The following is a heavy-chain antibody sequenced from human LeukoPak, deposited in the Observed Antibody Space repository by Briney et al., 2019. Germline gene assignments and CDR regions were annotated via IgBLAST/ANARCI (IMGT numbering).Heavy chain of an antibody. V-gene: IGHV1-18*01. J-gene: IGHJ4*02. CDR2: ISAYNGNT. D-gene: IGHD6-6*01. Sequence: GASVKVSCKASGYTFTSYAMHWVRQAPGQGLEWMGWISAYNGNTNYAQKLQGRVTMTTDTSTSTAYMELRSLRSDDTAVYYCARDLDNYSSSSPFGYWVQGTLVTVSS. CDR3: ARDLDNYSSSSPFGY. CDR1: GYTFTSYA.